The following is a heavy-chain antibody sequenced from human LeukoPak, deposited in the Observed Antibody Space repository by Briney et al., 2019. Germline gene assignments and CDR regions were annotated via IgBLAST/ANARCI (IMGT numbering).Heavy chain of an antibody. CDR1: GYTFTSYD. V-gene: IGHV1-8*01. D-gene: IGHD3-22*01. J-gene: IGHJ4*02. CDR2: MNPNSGNT. CDR3: ARVFYWHLNYYDSSGYPGGSDY. Sequence: ASVKVSCKASGYTFTSYDINWVRQATGQGLEWMGWMNPNSGNTGYAQKFQGRVTMTRNTSISTAYMEPSSLRSEDTAVYYCARVFYWHLNYYDSSGYPGGSDYWGQGTLVTVSS.